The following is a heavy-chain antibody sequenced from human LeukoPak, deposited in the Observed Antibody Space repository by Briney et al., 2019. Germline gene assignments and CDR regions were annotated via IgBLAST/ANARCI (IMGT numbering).Heavy chain of an antibody. J-gene: IGHJ4*02. CDR1: AFTLGDFY. Sequence: PGGSLRLSCTASAFTLGDFYMSWIRQAPGKGLEWVSAISGSGGSTYYADSVKGRFTISRDNSKNTLYLQMNSLRAEDTAVYYCAKDLVFYYGSGSYLRYFDYWGQGTLVTVSS. D-gene: IGHD3-10*01. CDR3: AKDLVFYYGSGSYLRYFDY. V-gene: IGHV3-23*01. CDR2: ISGSGGST.